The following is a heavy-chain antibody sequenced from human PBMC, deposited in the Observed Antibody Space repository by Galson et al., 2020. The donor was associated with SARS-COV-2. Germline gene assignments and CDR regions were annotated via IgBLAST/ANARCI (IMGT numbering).Heavy chain of an antibody. CDR1: AGSINFIRYS. J-gene: IGHJ4*02. Sequence: PSDTLSLTCTVSAGSINFIRYSFGCILHPPRNLLSCIGPISFPLHSSSTPPLKSRATMPLDTSKNQFSLKLGSVTAADTAVYYCTKHTHRDGGIIESWGQGTLVTVSS. CDR2: ISFPLHS. V-gene: IGHV4-39*01. D-gene: IGHD4-17*01. CDR3: TKHTHRDGGIIES.